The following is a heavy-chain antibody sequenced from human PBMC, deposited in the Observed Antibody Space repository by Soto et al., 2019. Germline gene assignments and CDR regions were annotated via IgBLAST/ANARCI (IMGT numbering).Heavy chain of an antibody. J-gene: IGHJ4*02. CDR2: INPGNGNT. CDR1: GYDFTNYF. Sequence: QVQMVQSGAQVKKPGASVKISCKASGYDFTNYFIHWVRQAPGQGLEWMGVINPGNGNTIYAQQLQGGVTMTTDASTNTVYLEVASLTSEDTAMFYCARISETTKADYWGQGTLVTVSS. V-gene: IGHV1-46*03. CDR3: ARISETTKADY. D-gene: IGHD4-17*01.